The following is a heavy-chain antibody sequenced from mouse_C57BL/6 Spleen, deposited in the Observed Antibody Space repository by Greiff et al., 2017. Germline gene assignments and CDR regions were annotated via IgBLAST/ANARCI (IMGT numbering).Heavy chain of an antibody. J-gene: IGHJ2*01. Sequence: EVKLMESGGGLVKPGGSLKLSCAASGFTFSDYGMHWVRQAPEKGLEWVAYISSGSSTIYYADTVKGRFTISRDNAKNTLFLQMTSLRSEDTAMYYCARRTLTSYYFDYWGQGTTLSVSS. D-gene: IGHD4-1*01. CDR1: GFTFSDYG. CDR2: ISSGSSTI. V-gene: IGHV5-17*01. CDR3: ARRTLTSYYFDY.